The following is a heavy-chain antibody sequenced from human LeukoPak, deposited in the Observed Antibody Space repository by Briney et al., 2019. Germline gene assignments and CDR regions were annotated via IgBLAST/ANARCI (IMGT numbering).Heavy chain of an antibody. CDR2: IYTSGST. V-gene: IGHV4-61*02. D-gene: IGHD2-21*02. CDR1: GGSISSGSNY. Sequence: SQTLSLTCTVSGGSISSGSNYWTWIRQPAGKGLEWIGRIYTSGSTNYNPSLKSRVTISVDTSKNQFSLKLNSVTAADTAVYYCARDCGDCPIQHFDYWGQGTLVTVSS. J-gene: IGHJ4*02. CDR3: ARDCGDCPIQHFDY.